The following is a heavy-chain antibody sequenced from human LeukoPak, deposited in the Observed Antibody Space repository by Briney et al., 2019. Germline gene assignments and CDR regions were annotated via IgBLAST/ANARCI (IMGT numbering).Heavy chain of an antibody. CDR2: ISPGGGNT. D-gene: IGHD6-19*01. Sequence: GGSLRLSCAASGFTFSSYSMNWVRQAPGKGLEWVSTISPGGGNTYYADSVKGRFTISRDNSRNTLYLQMNSLRAEDTAVYYCANYKQWLTLSEYWGQGTLVTVPS. CDR3: ANYKQWLTLSEY. V-gene: IGHV3-23*01. J-gene: IGHJ4*02. CDR1: GFTFSSYS.